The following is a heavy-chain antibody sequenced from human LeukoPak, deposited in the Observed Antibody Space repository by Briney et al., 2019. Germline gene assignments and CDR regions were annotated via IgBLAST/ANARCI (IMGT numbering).Heavy chain of an antibody. D-gene: IGHD2-15*01. CDR3: AREYCSGGSCYVFFDP. CDR1: GGTFSSYA. J-gene: IGHJ5*02. V-gene: IGHV1-69*05. CDR2: IIPIFGTA. Sequence: SVKVSCKASGGTFSSYAISWVRQAPGQGLEWMGGIIPIFGTANYAQKFQGRVTMTRDTSISTAYMELSRLRSDDTAVYYCAREYCSGGSCYVFFDPWGQGTLVTVSS.